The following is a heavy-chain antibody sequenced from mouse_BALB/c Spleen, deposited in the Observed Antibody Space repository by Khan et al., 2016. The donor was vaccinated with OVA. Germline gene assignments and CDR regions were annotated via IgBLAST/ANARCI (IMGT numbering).Heavy chain of an antibody. D-gene: IGHD1-1*01. J-gene: IGHJ3*01. Sequence: VQLQQSGGDLVKSGGSLKLSCAASGFTFSTYGMSWVRQTPDKRLEWVATISSGGSYTYYPDSVKGRFTISRDNAKNTLYLQMSSLKSEDTAMYYCARLAYYYGSEGFAYWGQGTLVTVSA. V-gene: IGHV5-6*01. CDR1: GFTFSTYG. CDR3: ARLAYYYGSEGFAY. CDR2: ISSGGSYT.